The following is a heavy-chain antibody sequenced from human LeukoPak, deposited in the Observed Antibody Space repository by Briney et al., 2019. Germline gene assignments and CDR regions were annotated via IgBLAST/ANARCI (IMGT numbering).Heavy chain of an antibody. J-gene: IGHJ4*02. CDR2: TSGSGGST. Sequence: PGGSLRLSCAASGFTFSSYAMSWVRQAPGKGLEWVSATSGSGGSTYYADSENGRFTISRDNSKNTLDLQMNSLISEDTAVYYCAKAVYYDFWSGYHHGYYFDYWGQGTLVTVSS. CDR1: GFTFSSYA. V-gene: IGHV3-23*01. CDR3: AKAVYYDFWSGYHHGYYFDY. D-gene: IGHD3-3*01.